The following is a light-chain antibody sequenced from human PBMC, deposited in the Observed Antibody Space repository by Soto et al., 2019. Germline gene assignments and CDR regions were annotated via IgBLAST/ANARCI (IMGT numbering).Light chain of an antibody. CDR3: NSYTSSSTVV. CDR2: DVS. V-gene: IGLV2-14*01. CDR1: SSDVGGYNY. Sequence: QSALTQPASVSGSPGQSITISCTGTSSDVGGYNYVSWYQQNPGKAPKLMIYDVSNRPSGVSNRFSGSKSGNTASLTISGLQDEDEADYYCNSYTSSSTVVFGGGTKLTVL. J-gene: IGLJ2*01.